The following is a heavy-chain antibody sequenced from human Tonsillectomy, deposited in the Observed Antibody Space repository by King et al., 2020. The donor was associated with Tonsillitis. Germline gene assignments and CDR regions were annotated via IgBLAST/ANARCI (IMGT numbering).Heavy chain of an antibody. CDR1: GFTFSGSA. V-gene: IGHV3-73*01. J-gene: IGHJ5*02. CDR3: TRSPRVWFDP. Sequence: VQLVESGGGLVQPGGSLKLSCAASGFTFSGSAMHWVRQASGKGLEWVGRIRSKANNYATAYAASVKGRFTISRDDSKNTAYLQMNSLKTEDTAVYYCTRSPRVWFDPWGQGTLVTVSS. CDR2: IRSKANNYAT.